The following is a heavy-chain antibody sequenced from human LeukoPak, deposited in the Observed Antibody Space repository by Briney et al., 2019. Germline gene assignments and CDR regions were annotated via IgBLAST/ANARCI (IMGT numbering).Heavy chain of an antibody. Sequence: GGSLRLSCSAAGFTFSSYAMHWVRQAPGKGLEYVSAISSNGGNTYYADSVKGRFTISRDNSKNTLYLQMSSLRAEDTAVYYCVKGEGSGYYWFDPWGQGTLVTVSS. CDR1: GFTFSSYA. D-gene: IGHD5-12*01. CDR2: ISSNGGNT. J-gene: IGHJ5*02. CDR3: VKGEGSGYYWFDP. V-gene: IGHV3-64D*09.